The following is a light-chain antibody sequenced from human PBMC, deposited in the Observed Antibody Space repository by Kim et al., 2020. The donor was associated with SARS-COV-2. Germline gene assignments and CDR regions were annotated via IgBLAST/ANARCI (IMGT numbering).Light chain of an antibody. Sequence: LAPGERATLSCRASQSVSSYLAWYQQKPGQAPRLLLYDASNGATGIPARFSGSGSGTDFNLTISSLEPEDFAVYYCQQHSNWPPSFGGGTKVDIK. CDR1: QSVSSY. CDR2: DAS. V-gene: IGKV3-11*01. J-gene: IGKJ4*01. CDR3: QQHSNWPPS.